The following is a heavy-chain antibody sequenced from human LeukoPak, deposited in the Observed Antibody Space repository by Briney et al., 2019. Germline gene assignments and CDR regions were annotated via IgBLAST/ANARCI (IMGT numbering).Heavy chain of an antibody. D-gene: IGHD2-2*01. V-gene: IGHV1-2*02. CDR2: INPNSGGT. CDR3: ARDCSSTSCYQYAGWFDP. J-gene: IGHJ5*02. Sequence: GASVKVSCKASGYTFTGYYMHWVRQAPGQGLEWMGWINPNSGGTNYAQKFQGRVTMTRDTSISTAYMELSRLRSDDTAVYYCARDCSSTSCYQYAGWFDPWGQGTLVTVSS. CDR1: GYTFTGYY.